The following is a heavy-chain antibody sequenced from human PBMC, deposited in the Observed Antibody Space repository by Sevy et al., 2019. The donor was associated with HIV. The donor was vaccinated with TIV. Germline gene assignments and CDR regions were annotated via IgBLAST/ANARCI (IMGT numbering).Heavy chain of an antibody. CDR1: GYSFTSYW. D-gene: IGHD5-18*01. Sequence: GESLKISCKGSGYSFTSYWIGWVRQMPGKGLEWMGIIYPGDSDTRYSPSIQGQVTISADKSISTAYLQWSSLKASDTAMYYCASSRSGYSYGNAFDIWGQGTMVTVSS. V-gene: IGHV5-51*01. CDR3: ASSRSGYSYGNAFDI. J-gene: IGHJ3*02. CDR2: IYPGDSDT.